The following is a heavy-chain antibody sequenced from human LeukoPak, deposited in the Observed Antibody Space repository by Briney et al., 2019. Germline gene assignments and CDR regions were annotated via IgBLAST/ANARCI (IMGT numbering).Heavy chain of an antibody. CDR3: ARRVIMSSSWFDP. J-gene: IGHJ5*02. V-gene: IGHV4-39*01. CDR1: GGSISSSTYY. CDR2: IYYSGST. D-gene: IGHD3-10*01. Sequence: KPSETLSLTCTVSGGSISSSTYYWGWIRQPPGKGLEWIGSIYYSGSTYYNPSLKSRVTISVDTSKNQFSLMLSSVTAADTAVYYCARRVIMSSSWFDPWGQGTLVTVS.